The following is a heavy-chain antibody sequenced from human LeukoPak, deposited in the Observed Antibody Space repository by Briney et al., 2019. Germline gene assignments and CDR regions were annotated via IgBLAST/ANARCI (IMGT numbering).Heavy chain of an antibody. J-gene: IGHJ5*02. CDR2: IIPIFGTA. CDR1: GGTFISYA. D-gene: IGHD6-19*01. V-gene: IGHV1-69*13. CDR3: ARDVSSGSGSGWFDP. Sequence: SVKVSCKASGGTFISYAISWVRQAPGQGLEWMGGIIPIFGTANYAQKFQGRVTITADESTSTAYMELSSLRSEDTAVYYCARDVSSGSGSGWFDPWGQGTLVTVSS.